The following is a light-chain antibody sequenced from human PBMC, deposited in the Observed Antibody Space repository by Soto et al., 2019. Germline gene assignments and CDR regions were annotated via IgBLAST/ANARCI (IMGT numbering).Light chain of an antibody. Sequence: MTQSLLYLLVTPGQPASISCRSSQGLVYSDGNTYLNWFHQRPGQSPRRLIYKVSDRDSGVPDRFSGSGSGTDFTLRISRVEAEDVGVYYCMQGTHWPLTFGGGTKVDIK. CDR1: QGLVYSDGNTY. CDR3: MQGTHWPLT. V-gene: IGKV2-30*01. J-gene: IGKJ4*01. CDR2: KVS.